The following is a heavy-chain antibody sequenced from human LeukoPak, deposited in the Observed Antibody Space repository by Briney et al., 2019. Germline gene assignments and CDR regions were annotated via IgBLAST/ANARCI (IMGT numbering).Heavy chain of an antibody. V-gene: IGHV4-39*01. J-gene: IGHJ5*02. CDR3: ARQLGPRVLRFLEWLSNCFDP. CDR1: GCSISSSSYY. D-gene: IGHD3-3*01. Sequence: AGTLSLTCTVSGCSISSSSYYWGCIRQPPGKGREWYGSIYYSGSTYDNPSLKSRVTISVDTSKNQFSLKLSSVTAADTAVYYCARQLGPRVLRFLEWLSNCFDPWGQGTLVTVSS. CDR2: IYYSGST.